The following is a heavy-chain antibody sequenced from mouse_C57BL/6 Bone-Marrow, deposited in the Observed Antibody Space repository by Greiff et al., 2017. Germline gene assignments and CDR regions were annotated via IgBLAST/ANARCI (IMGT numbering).Heavy chain of an antibody. V-gene: IGHV1-81*01. CDR3: AREGYYSNFYYYAMDY. Sequence: QVQLQQSGAELARPGASVKLSCKASGYTFTSYGISWLKQRTGQGLEWIGEIYPRSGNTYYNEKFKGKATLTADKSSSTAYMELRSLISEDSAVYFCAREGYYSNFYYYAMDYWGQGTSVTVSS. J-gene: IGHJ4*01. D-gene: IGHD2-5*01. CDR2: IYPRSGNT. CDR1: GYTFTSYG.